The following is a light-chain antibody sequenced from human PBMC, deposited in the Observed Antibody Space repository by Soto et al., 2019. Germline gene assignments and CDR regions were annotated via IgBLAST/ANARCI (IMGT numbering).Light chain of an antibody. CDR1: QSIGSS. Sequence: EIVLTQSPGTLSLSPGERATLSCRASQSIGSSLAWYQQKPGQAPRLLVHGASTRATGVPDRFSGSGSETDFSLTINRLEPEDFAVYFCQQYGSSPITCGQGTRLEIK. J-gene: IGKJ5*01. V-gene: IGKV3-20*01. CDR2: GAS. CDR3: QQYGSSPIT.